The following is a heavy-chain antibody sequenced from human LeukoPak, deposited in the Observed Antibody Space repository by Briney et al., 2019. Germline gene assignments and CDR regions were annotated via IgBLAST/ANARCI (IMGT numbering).Heavy chain of an antibody. V-gene: IGHV3-48*03. J-gene: IGHJ4*02. CDR2: MSSSGSTI. CDR1: GFTFSSYE. Sequence: GGSLRLSCAASGFTFSSYEMNWVRQAPGKGLEWVSYMSSSGSTIYYADSVKGRFTISRDNAKNSLYLQMNSLRAEDTAVYYCARDREGYYYDSSGYFVFDYWGQGTLVTVSS. CDR3: ARDREGYYYDSSGYFVFDY. D-gene: IGHD3-22*01.